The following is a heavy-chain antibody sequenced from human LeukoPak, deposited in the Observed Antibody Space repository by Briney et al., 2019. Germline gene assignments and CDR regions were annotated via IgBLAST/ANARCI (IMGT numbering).Heavy chain of an antibody. Sequence: GGSLRLSCAASGFTFSSYARSWVRQALGKGLEWVSSISSSGVSTYYADSVKGRFTISRDNSKNTLYLQVNSLRAEDMAVYYCAKLGSSGYFQHWGQGTLVTVSS. D-gene: IGHD3-22*01. J-gene: IGHJ1*01. V-gene: IGHV3-23*01. CDR3: AKLGSSGYFQH. CDR2: ISSSGVST. CDR1: GFTFSSYA.